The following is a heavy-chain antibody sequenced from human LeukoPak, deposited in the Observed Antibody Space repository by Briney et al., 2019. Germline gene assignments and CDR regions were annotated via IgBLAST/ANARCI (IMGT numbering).Heavy chain of an antibody. V-gene: IGHV3-74*01. J-gene: IGHJ4*02. CDR1: GFTFSSYW. CDR2: INSDGSST. CDR3: ARGEYYYDSSGYYYWDY. Sequence: GGSLRLSCAASGFTFSSYWMHWVRHAPGKGLVWVSRINSDGSSTSYADSVKGRFTISRDNAKNTLYLQMNSLRAEDTAVYYCARGEYYYDSSGYYYWDYRGQGTLVTVSS. D-gene: IGHD3-22*01.